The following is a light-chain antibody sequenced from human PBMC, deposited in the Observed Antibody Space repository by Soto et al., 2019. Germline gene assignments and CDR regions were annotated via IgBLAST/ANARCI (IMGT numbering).Light chain of an antibody. V-gene: IGKV3-20*01. J-gene: IGKJ1*01. CDR2: GAS. CDR3: QQYVSYSRT. CDR1: QSVSSY. Sequence: EIVLTQSPGTLSLSPGERATLSCRASQSVSSYLAWYQQKPGQAPRLLIYGASSRATGIPDRFSGSGSGTDFTLTISRLEPEDFAVYYCQQYVSYSRTFGQGTQVEIK.